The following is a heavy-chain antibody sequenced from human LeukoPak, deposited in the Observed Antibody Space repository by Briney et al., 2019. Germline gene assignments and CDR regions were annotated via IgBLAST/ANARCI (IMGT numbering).Heavy chain of an antibody. D-gene: IGHD6-13*01. V-gene: IGHV3-7*01. CDR3: ATKGSWQHDAFDI. CDR1: GFTFSSYA. J-gene: IGHJ3*02. Sequence: PGGSLRLSCAASGFTFSSYAMSWVRQAPGKGLEWVANIKQDGSEKYYVDSVKGRFTISRDNAKNSLYLQMNSLRAEDTAVYYCATKGSWQHDAFDIWGQGTMVTVSS. CDR2: IKQDGSEK.